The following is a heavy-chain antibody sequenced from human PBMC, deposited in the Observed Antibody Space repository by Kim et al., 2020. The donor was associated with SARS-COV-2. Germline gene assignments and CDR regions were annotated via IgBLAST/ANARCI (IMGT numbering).Heavy chain of an antibody. CDR2: SDYRGST. Sequence: SETLSLTCTVSGGSISTYYWSWIRQPPGKRLEWLGDSDYRGSTNYNSSLRSRLTISVDRSKNQFSLKLSSVTAADTAVYYCARRKAEAASYFDYWG. CDR3: ARRKAEAASYFDY. D-gene: IGHD6-19*01. J-gene: IGHJ5*01. V-gene: IGHV4-59*08. CDR1: GGSISTYY.